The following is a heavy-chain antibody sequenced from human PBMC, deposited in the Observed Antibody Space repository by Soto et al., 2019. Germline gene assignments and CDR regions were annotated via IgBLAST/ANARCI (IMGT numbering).Heavy chain of an antibody. Sequence: ASVKVSCKASGGTFSSYAISWVRQAPGQGLEWMGGIIPIFGTANYAQKFQGRVTITADESTSTAYMELSSLRSEDTAVYYCARLAPPLTAVAGREDYWGQGTLVTVSS. V-gene: IGHV1-69*13. CDR3: ARLAPPLTAVAGREDY. CDR2: IIPIFGTA. D-gene: IGHD6-19*01. J-gene: IGHJ4*02. CDR1: GGTFSSYA.